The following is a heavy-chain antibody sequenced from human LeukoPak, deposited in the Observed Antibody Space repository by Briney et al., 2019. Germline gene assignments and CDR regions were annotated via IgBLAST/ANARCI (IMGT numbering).Heavy chain of an antibody. CDR2: ISGSGGST. CDR3: AKGSAANPYYYYYMDV. Sequence: GGSLRLSCAASGCTFSSYAMSWVRQAPGKGLEWVSAISGSGGSTYYADSVKGRFTISRDNSKNTLYLQMNSLRAVDTAVYYCAKGSAANPYYYYYMDVWGKGTTVTVSS. V-gene: IGHV3-23*01. J-gene: IGHJ6*03. CDR1: GCTFSSYA. D-gene: IGHD2-15*01.